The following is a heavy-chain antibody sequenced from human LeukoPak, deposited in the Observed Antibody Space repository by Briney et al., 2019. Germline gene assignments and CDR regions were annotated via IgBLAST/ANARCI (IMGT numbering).Heavy chain of an antibody. V-gene: IGHV4-39*07. Sequence: SETLSLTCTVSGGSISSSSYYWGWIRQPPGKGLEWIGSIYYSGSTNYNPSLKSRVTISVDTSKNQFSLKLSSVTAADTAVYYCARDLRVRGVIGYYYYYMDVWGKGTTVTVSS. D-gene: IGHD3-10*01. CDR2: IYYSGST. J-gene: IGHJ6*03. CDR3: ARDLRVRGVIGYYYYYMDV. CDR1: GGSISSSSYY.